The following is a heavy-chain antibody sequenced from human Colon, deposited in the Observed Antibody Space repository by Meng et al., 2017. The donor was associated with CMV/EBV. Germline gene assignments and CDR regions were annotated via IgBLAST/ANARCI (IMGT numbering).Heavy chain of an antibody. Sequence: GGSLRLSCAASGFSFSSYVMSWVRQAPGKGLEWVSAITGSGGSTYHADSVKGRFTISRDNSKNTLYLQMNSLRAEDTAVYYCANIAALDYWGQGTLVTVSS. J-gene: IGHJ4*02. CDR2: ITGSGGST. CDR1: GFSFSSYV. V-gene: IGHV3-23*01. D-gene: IGHD6-25*01. CDR3: ANIAALDY.